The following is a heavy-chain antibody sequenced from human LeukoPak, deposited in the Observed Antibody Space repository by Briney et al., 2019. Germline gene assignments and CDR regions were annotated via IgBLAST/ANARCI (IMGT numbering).Heavy chain of an antibody. J-gene: IGHJ4*02. D-gene: IGHD7-27*01. V-gene: IGHV4-34*01. Sequence: KPSETLSLTCAVYGGSFSGYYWSWIRQPPGKGLERIGEINHSGSTNYNPSLKSRVTISVDTSKNQFSLKLSSVTAADTAVYYCARLRGDLLDYWGQGTLVTVSS. CDR1: GGSFSGYY. CDR2: INHSGST. CDR3: ARLRGDLLDY.